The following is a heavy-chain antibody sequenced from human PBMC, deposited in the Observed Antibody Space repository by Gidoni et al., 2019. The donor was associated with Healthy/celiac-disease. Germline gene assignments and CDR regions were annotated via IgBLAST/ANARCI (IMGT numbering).Heavy chain of an antibody. CDR2: INHSGST. V-gene: IGHV4-34*01. Sequence: QLQLQQWGAGLLKPSETLSLTCAVYGGSFSVYYWSWIRQPPGRGLEWIGEINHSGSTNYSPSLKSRVTISVDTSKNQFSLKLGSVTAADTAVYYCARFGYSSSWPYPYYYYYMDVWGKGTTVTVSS. D-gene: IGHD6-13*01. CDR1: GGSFSVYY. CDR3: ARFGYSSSWPYPYYYYYMDV. J-gene: IGHJ6*03.